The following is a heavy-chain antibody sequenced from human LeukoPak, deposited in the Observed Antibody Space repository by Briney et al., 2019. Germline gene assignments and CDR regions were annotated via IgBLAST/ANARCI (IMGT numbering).Heavy chain of an antibody. D-gene: IGHD3-10*01. V-gene: IGHV4-61*02. J-gene: IGHJ4*02. CDR2: IYTSGST. Sequence: SETLSLTCTVSGGSISSSSYYWSWIRQPAGKELEWIGRIYTSGSTNYNPSLKSRVTISVDTSKNRFSLKLTSVTAADTSVYYCARGGWFGETYYFDYWGQGTLVTVSS. CDR1: GGSISSSSYY. CDR3: ARGGWFGETYYFDY.